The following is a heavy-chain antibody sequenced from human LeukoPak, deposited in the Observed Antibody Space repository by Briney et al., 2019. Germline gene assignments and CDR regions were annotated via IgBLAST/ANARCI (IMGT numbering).Heavy chain of an antibody. D-gene: IGHD3-10*01. CDR3: ARDRGNYYGSGTLDY. CDR1: GGSISSYY. V-gene: IGHV4-59*06. Sequence: SETLSLTCTVSGGSISSYYWSWIRQHPGKGLEWIGYIYYSGSTYYNPSLKSRVTISVDTSKNQFSLKLSSVTAADTAVYYCARDRGNYYGSGTLDYWGQGTLVTVSS. J-gene: IGHJ4*02. CDR2: IYYSGST.